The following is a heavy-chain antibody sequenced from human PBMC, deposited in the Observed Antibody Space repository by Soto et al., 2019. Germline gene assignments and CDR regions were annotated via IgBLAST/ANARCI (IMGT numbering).Heavy chain of an antibody. D-gene: IGHD6-19*01. CDR1: GFTFSSYS. J-gene: IGHJ4*02. V-gene: IGHV3-48*01. CDR3: ARERAWLETGDFDY. Sequence: EVQLVESGGGLVQPGGSLRLSCAASGFTFSSYSMNWVRQAPGKGLEWVSYISSSSSTIYYADSVKGRFTISRDNAKNSLYLQMNSLRAEDTAVYYCARERAWLETGDFDYWGQGTLVTVSS. CDR2: ISSSSSTI.